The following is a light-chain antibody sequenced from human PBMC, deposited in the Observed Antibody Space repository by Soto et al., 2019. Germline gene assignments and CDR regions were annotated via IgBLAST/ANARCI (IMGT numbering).Light chain of an antibody. V-gene: IGKV3-20*01. CDR3: QLHGSSPPFT. J-gene: IGKJ3*01. CDR2: AAS. CDR1: QSVRSSS. Sequence: EIVLTQSPGTLSLSPGERATLSCRTSQSVRSSSVAWYQQKPGHAPRLLLYAASNRATGVPDRFSGSGSGTDFTLTISRLEPGDFAVFYCQLHGSSPPFTFGPGTRVEIK.